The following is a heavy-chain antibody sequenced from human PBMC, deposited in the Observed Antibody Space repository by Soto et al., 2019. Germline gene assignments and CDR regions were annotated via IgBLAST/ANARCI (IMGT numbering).Heavy chain of an antibody. J-gene: IGHJ4*02. CDR2: ISXSRTP. Sequence: XXSLCLTCTVAGGSITNHYWSWIRQPTGKGLDWXGYISXSRTPNYNPSXXGRVTISXXKSKNQFSLNLTSLTAADTATYYCARATWYCEYWGQGTLVTVSS. D-gene: IGHD1-26*01. V-gene: IGHV4-59*11. CDR3: ARATWYCEY. CDR1: GGSITNHY.